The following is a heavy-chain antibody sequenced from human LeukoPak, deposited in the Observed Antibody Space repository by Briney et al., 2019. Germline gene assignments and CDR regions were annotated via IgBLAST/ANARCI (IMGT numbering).Heavy chain of an antibody. Sequence: GGSLRLSCAASGFTFSNYGMHWVRQAPGKGLEWVSFISYDGSNKYYADSVKGRFTISRDNSKNSLYLQMNSLRAEDTAVYYCARDEYYDSNAFDIWGQGTMVTVSS. CDR3: ARDEYYDSNAFDI. D-gene: IGHD3-22*01. J-gene: IGHJ3*02. CDR1: GFTFSNYG. CDR2: ISYDGSNK. V-gene: IGHV3-30*03.